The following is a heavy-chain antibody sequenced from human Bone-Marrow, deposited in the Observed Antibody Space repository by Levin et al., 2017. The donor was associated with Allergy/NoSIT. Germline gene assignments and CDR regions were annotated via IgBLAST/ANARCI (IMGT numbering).Heavy chain of an antibody. D-gene: IGHD2-2*02. CDR3: ARESYQLLYLYYYYGMDV. CDR1: GFTFSSYG. V-gene: IGHV3-33*01. CDR2: IWYDGSNK. J-gene: IGHJ6*02. Sequence: LSLTCAASGFTFSSYGMHWVRQAPGKGLEWVAVIWYDGSNKYYADSVKGRFTISRDNSKNTLYLQMNSLRAEDTAVYYCARESYQLLYLYYYYGMDVWGQGTTVTVSS.